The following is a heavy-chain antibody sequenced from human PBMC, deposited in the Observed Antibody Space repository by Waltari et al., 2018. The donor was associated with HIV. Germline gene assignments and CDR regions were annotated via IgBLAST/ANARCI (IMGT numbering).Heavy chain of an antibody. Sequence: QVQVVQSGAEVKNPGASVKVSCKASGYTFTTYTIHWVRQAPGQRLEWMGWINAGNGNTKYSQNFQDRVTFTRDTSASTAYMELSSLRSEDTALYYCARTYDILTGFGWFDPWGQGTLVTVSS. CDR2: INAGNGNT. CDR1: GYTFTTYT. J-gene: IGHJ5*02. V-gene: IGHV1-3*01. CDR3: ARTYDILTGFGWFDP. D-gene: IGHD3-9*01.